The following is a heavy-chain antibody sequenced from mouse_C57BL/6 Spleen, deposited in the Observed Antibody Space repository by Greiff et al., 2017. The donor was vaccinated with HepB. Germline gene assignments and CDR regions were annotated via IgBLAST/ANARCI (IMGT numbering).Heavy chain of an antibody. D-gene: IGHD2-4*01. J-gene: IGHJ2*01. CDR1: GYTFTSYW. CDR3: ARGEDYGY. CDR2: IDPSDSYT. V-gene: IGHV1-69*01. Sequence: QVQLQQPGAELVMPGASVKLSCKASGYTFTSYWMHWVKQRPGQGLEWIGEIDPSDSYTNYNQKFKGKSTLTVDKSSSTAYMQLSSLTSEDSAVYYCARGEDYGYWGQGTTLTVSS.